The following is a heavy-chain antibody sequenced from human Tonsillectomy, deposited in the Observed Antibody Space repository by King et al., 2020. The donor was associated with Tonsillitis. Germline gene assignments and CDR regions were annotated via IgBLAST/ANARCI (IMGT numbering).Heavy chain of an antibody. Sequence: QLQESGPGLVKPSETLSLTCTVSGGSISSYYWSWIRQPAGKGLWWIERIYTSGSTNYNPSLKSRVTMSVDTSKNQFSLKLSSVTAADTAVYYLATRYIVVVPAAIFRDLWGRGTLVTVSS. V-gene: IGHV4-4*07. CDR2: IYTSGST. CDR1: GGSISSYY. CDR3: ATRYIVVVPAAIFRDL. D-gene: IGHD2-2*01. J-gene: IGHJ2*01.